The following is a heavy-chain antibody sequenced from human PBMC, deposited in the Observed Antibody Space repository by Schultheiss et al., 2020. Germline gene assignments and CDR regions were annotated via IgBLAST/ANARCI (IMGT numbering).Heavy chain of an antibody. CDR2: ISYDGSNK. CDR1: GFTFSSYG. J-gene: IGHJ6*02. CDR3: AKHLPRRGYSGYDRGMDV. V-gene: IGHV3-30*18. D-gene: IGHD5-12*01. Sequence: GGSLRLSSAASGFTFSSYGMHWVRQAPGKGLEWVAVISYDGSNKYYADSVKGRFTISRDNSKNTLYLQMNSLRAEDTAVYYCAKHLPRRGYSGYDRGMDVWGQGTTVTVSS.